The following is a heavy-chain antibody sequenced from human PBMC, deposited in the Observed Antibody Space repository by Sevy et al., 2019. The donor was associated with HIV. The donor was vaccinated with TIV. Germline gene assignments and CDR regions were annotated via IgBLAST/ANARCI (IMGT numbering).Heavy chain of an antibody. CDR2: ISSYSYI. CDR3: ARDGGNYFDY. Sequence: GGSLRLSCEASGFTFTSYSMNWVRQAPGKGLEWVSSISSYSYISYADSVKGRFTVSRDNAKNSLYLQMSSLRAEDMAVYYCARDGGNYFDYWGQGTLVTSPQ. CDR1: GFTFTSYS. V-gene: IGHV3-21*01. D-gene: IGHD3-16*01. J-gene: IGHJ4*02.